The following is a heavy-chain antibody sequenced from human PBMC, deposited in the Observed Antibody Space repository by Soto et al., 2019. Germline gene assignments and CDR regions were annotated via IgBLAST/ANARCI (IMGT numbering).Heavy chain of an antibody. CDR3: ARRRSSTAFDI. CDR2: IYPGDSDT. V-gene: IGHV5-51*01. Sequence: GESLKISCKGSGYIFSNYLIGWVRQMPGKGLEWMGIIYPGDSDTRYSPSFQGQVTISAEKSISTAYLQWRRLKASDTAKYYCARRRSSTAFDIWGQGTMVTV. CDR1: GYIFSNYL. J-gene: IGHJ3*02. D-gene: IGHD2-2*01.